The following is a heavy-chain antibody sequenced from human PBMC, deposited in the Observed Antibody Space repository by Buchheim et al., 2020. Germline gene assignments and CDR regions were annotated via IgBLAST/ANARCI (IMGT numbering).Heavy chain of an antibody. Sequence: QVQLQQWGAGLLKPSETLSLTCAVCGGSFSGYYWSWIRQPPGKGLEWIGEINHSGSTNYNPSLKSRVTISVDTHKNQFSLMLSSVTAADTAVYYSARGGGSYGPGDYWGQGTL. CDR1: GGSFSGYY. J-gene: IGHJ4*02. V-gene: IGHV4-34*01. CDR2: INHSGST. CDR3: ARGGGSYGPGDY. D-gene: IGHD3-10*01.